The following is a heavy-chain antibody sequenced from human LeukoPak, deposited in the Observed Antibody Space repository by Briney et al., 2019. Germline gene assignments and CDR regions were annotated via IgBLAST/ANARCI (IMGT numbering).Heavy chain of an antibody. D-gene: IGHD2-2*01. CDR1: GYTFTSYY. CDR2: INPSGGST. J-gene: IGHJ6*02. V-gene: IGHV1-46*01. Sequence: ASVKVSCKASGYTFTSYYMHWVRQAPGQGLEWMGIINPSGGSTSYAQKFQGRVTMTRDTSTSTVYMELSSPRSEDTAVYYCAREGDIVVVPAAMSGMDVWGQGTTVTVSS. CDR3: AREGDIVVVPAAMSGMDV.